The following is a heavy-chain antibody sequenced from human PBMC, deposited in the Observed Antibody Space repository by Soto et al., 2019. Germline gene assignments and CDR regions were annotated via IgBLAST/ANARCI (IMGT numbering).Heavy chain of an antibody. Sequence: GGSLRLSCAASGFTFSSYSMNWVSQAPGKGLEWVSSISSSSSYIYYADSVKGRFTISRDNAKNSLYLQMNSLRAEDTAVYYCARDKVGVPAAIHYYGMDVWGQGTTVTVSS. J-gene: IGHJ6*02. D-gene: IGHD2-2*01. CDR1: GFTFSSYS. CDR2: ISSSSSYI. V-gene: IGHV3-21*01. CDR3: ARDKVGVPAAIHYYGMDV.